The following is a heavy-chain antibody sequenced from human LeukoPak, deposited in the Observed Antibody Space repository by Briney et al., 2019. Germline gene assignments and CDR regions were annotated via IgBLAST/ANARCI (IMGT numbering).Heavy chain of an antibody. CDR3: ARLRNYGSGTNNYYFDY. Sequence: GGSLRLSCAASGFTFSIYAMSWVRQAPGKGLEWVSTVTGSGAATYYADSVKGRFTISRDNSKNTLYLQMNSPRAEDTALYYCARLRNYGSGTNNYYFDYWGQGTQVTVSS. V-gene: IGHV3-23*01. CDR1: GFTFSIYA. J-gene: IGHJ4*02. D-gene: IGHD3-10*01. CDR2: VTGSGAAT.